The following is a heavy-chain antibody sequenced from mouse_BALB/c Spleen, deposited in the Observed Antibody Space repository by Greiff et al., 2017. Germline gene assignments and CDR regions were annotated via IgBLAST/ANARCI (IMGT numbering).Heavy chain of an antibody. D-gene: IGHD1-1*01. CDR3: ARRYYGSGYFDY. CDR2: IYPGDGDT. V-gene: IGHV1-87*01. CDR1: GYTFTSYW. J-gene: IGHJ2*01. Sequence: QVQLQQPGAELVKPGASVKLSCKASGYTFTSYWMQWVKQRPGQGLEWIGAIYPGDGDTRYTQKFKGKATLTADKSSSTAYMQLSSLASEDSAVYYCARRYYGSGYFDYWGQGTTLTVSS.